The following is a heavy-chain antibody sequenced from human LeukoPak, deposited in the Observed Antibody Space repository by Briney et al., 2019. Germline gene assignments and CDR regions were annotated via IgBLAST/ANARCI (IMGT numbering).Heavy chain of an antibody. CDR2: ISPDGSQK. CDR1: GFTFSSSA. Sequence: GGSLRLSCAASGFTFSSSAMSWVRQVPGKGLEWVAQISPDGSQKHYVDSVRGRFTVSRDNAKNSLSLQMNSLRVDDTAVYSCAGGSGAYYTWGQGTLVTVSS. CDR3: AGGSGAYYT. J-gene: IGHJ5*02. D-gene: IGHD4-17*01. V-gene: IGHV3-7*03.